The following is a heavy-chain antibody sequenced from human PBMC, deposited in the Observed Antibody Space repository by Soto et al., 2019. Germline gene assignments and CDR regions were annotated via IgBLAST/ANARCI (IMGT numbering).Heavy chain of an antibody. CDR1: GFTFSSYE. V-gene: IGHV3-30*18. Sequence: GGSLRLSCAASGFTFSSYEMNWVRQAPDKGLEWVALISYDGSNQYYADSVKGRFTISRDNSKNTLFLQMNSLRADDTAVYYCAKDQASGQGSFDSWGQGTLVTVSS. CDR3: AKDQASGQGSFDS. J-gene: IGHJ4*02. CDR2: ISYDGSNQ.